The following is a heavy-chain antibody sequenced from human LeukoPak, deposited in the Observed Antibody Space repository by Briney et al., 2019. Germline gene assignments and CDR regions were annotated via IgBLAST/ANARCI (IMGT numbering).Heavy chain of an antibody. J-gene: IGHJ4*02. CDR1: GLTVSIYY. CDR3: ARSIDY. CDR2: IYNGGGR. V-gene: IGHV3-53*01. Sequence: GRSLRLSCAASGLTVSIYYINSVRQAAGNHLYCVSVIYNGGGRYYGDSVRGGFTISRDTSKNMVFLKMNSLRVEDTAVYYCARSIDYWGRGTLVTVS.